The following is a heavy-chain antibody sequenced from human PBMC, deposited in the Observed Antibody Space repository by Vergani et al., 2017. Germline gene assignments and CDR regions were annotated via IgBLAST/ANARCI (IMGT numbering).Heavy chain of an antibody. CDR2: IYYSGST. D-gene: IGHD3-16*01. Sequence: QVQLQESGPGLVKPSETLSLTCTVSGGSISSYYLSWIRQPPGKGLEWIGYIYYSGSTNYNPSLKSRVTISVDTSKNQFSLKLSSVTAADTAVYYCARENPGGVMNWGQGTLVTVSS. CDR3: ARENPGGVMN. J-gene: IGHJ4*02. V-gene: IGHV4-59*01. CDR1: GGSISSYY.